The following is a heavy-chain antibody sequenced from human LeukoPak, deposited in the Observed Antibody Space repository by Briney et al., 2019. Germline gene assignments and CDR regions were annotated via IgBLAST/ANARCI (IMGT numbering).Heavy chain of an antibody. CDR3: ARVKEYDLEEVWVFDY. V-gene: IGHV3-9*01. Sequence: GGSLRLSCAASGFTFDDYAMHWVRQAPGKGLEWVSGISWNSGSIGYADSVKGRFTISRDNANNSLYLQMNSLRAADTAVYYCARVKEYDLEEVWVFDYWGQGTLVTVSS. D-gene: IGHD3-3*01. CDR2: ISWNSGSI. CDR1: GFTFDDYA. J-gene: IGHJ4*02.